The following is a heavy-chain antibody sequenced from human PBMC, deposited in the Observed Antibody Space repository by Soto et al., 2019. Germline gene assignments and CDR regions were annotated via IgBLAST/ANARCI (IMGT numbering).Heavy chain of an antibody. CDR3: ARPAYYDYVWGSYGVLDA. Sequence: GESLKISCKGSGYSFTSYWIGWVRQMPGKGLEWMGIIYPGDSDTRYSPSFQGQVTISADKSISTAYLQWSSLKASDTAMYYCARPAYYDYVWGSYGVLDAWGQGTTVTVSS. V-gene: IGHV5-51*01. D-gene: IGHD3-16*01. CDR2: IYPGDSDT. J-gene: IGHJ6*02. CDR1: GYSFTSYW.